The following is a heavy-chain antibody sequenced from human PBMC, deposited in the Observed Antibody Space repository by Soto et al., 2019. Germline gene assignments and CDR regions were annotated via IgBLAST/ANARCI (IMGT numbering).Heavy chain of an antibody. CDR2: TSYDGSNN. J-gene: IGHJ4*02. CDR1: GFTFRSYV. V-gene: IGHV3-33*05. D-gene: IGHD3-16*01. Sequence: QVQLVESGGGVVQPGTSLRLSCVGSGFTFRSYVIHWVRQAPGKGLEWVALTSYDGSNNFYGDSVNGRFTISRHNSRNTVELQMDSLRFEDTDLYYCARWGTTGGLDVWGQGTLVSVSS. CDR3: ARWGTTGGLDV.